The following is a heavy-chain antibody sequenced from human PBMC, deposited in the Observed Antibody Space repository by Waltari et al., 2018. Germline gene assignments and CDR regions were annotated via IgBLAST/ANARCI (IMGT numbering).Heavy chain of an antibody. CDR1: GGSTSPSY. Sequence: QVQLQESGPGLVKPSETLSLTCTVSGGSTSPSYWRWVRQSPGKGLEWIGYIHYSGSSVYNPSLRSRVAISLDTPNNQFSLRLRSVTAADAAIYYCARADTSTSYFYYYMDVWGKGTTVTVSS. CDR2: IHYSGSS. D-gene: IGHD1-26*01. J-gene: IGHJ6*03. CDR3: ARADTSTSYFYYYMDV. V-gene: IGHV4-59*01.